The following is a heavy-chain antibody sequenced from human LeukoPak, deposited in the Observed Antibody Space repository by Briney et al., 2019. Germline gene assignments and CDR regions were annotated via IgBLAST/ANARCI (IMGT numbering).Heavy chain of an antibody. D-gene: IGHD6-13*01. CDR2: ISYDGSNK. CDR3: ARCYSSSWSRFDY. Sequence: GGSLRLSCAASGFTFSSYAMHWVRQAPGKGLEWVAVISYDGSNKYYADSVKGRFTISRDNSKNTLYLQMNSLRAEDTTVYYCARCYSSSWSRFDYWGLGTLVAVSS. CDR1: GFTFSSYA. V-gene: IGHV3-30-3*01. J-gene: IGHJ4*02.